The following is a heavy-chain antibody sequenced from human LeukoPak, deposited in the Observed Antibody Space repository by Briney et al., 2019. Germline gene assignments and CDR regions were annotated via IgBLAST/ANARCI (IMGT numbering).Heavy chain of an antibody. V-gene: IGHV4-38-2*01. CDR1: GFTFSSYV. CDR2: IYHSGST. D-gene: IGHD3-22*01. CDR3: ARLSFLDSGYADY. Sequence: PGGSLRLSCAASGFTFSSYVMSWVRQAPGKGLEWIGSIYHSGSTYYNPSLKSRVTISVDTSKNQFSLKLSSVTAADTAVYYCARLSFLDSGYADYWGQGTLVTVSS. J-gene: IGHJ4*02.